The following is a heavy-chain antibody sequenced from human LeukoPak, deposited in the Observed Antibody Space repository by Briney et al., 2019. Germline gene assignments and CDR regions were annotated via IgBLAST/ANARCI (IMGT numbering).Heavy chain of an antibody. J-gene: IGHJ4*02. CDR2: INHSGST. CDR3: ARAQPLIRGSSGWYGD. V-gene: IGHV4-34*01. D-gene: IGHD6-19*01. CDR1: GGSFSGYY. Sequence: PSETLSLTCAAYGGSFSGYYWSWLRQPPGKELEWIGEINHSGSTNYNPSLKSRVTISVDTSKNQFSLKLSSVTAADTAVYYCARAQPLIRGSSGWYGDWGQGTLVTVSS.